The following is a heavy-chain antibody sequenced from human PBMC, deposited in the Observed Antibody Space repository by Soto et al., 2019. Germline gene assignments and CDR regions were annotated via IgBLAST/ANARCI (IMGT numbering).Heavy chain of an antibody. D-gene: IGHD3-16*01. J-gene: IGHJ4*02. Sequence: EASVKVSCKASGYTFTSYAMHWVRQAPGQRLEWMGWINAGNGNTKYSQKFQGRVTITRDTSASTAYMELSSLRSEDTAVYYCASSLARFHQFDYWGQGTLVTVSS. V-gene: IGHV1-3*01. CDR1: GYTFTSYA. CDR2: INAGNGNT. CDR3: ASSLARFHQFDY.